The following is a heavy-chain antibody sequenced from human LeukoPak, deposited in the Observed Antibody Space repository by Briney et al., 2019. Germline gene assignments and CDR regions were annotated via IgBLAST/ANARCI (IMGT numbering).Heavy chain of an antibody. Sequence: GASVKVSCKVSGYTLTELSMHWVRQAPGKGLEWMGGFDPEDGETIYAQKFQGRVTMTEDTSTDTAYMELSSLRSEDTAVYYCARAHQYTFYSNYEYFDYWGQGTLVTVSS. D-gene: IGHD4-11*01. CDR3: ARAHQYTFYSNYEYFDY. J-gene: IGHJ4*02. CDR2: FDPEDGET. V-gene: IGHV1-24*01. CDR1: GYTLTELS.